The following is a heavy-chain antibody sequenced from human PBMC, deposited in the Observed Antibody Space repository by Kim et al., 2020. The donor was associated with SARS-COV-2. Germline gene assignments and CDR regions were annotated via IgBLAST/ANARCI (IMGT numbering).Heavy chain of an antibody. CDR3: AGGGGGLSSSSILGY. J-gene: IGHJ4*02. V-gene: IGHV3-30*01. D-gene: IGHD6-6*01. Sequence: DTVKGRFTISRDNSKNTLYLQMNSLRAEDTAVYYCAGGGGGLSSSSILGYWGQGTLVTVSS.